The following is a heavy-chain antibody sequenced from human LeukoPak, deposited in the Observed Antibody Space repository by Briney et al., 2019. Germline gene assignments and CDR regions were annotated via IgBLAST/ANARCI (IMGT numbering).Heavy chain of an antibody. CDR3: ARDGRASSWYYFDY. D-gene: IGHD6-13*01. CDR2: IKQDGSEK. Sequence: GGSLRLSCAASGFTFSSYGMSWVRQAPGKGLEWVANIKQDGSEKYYVDSVKGRFTISRDNAKNSLYLQMNSLRAEDTAVYYCARDGRASSWYYFDYWGQGTLVTVSS. J-gene: IGHJ4*02. V-gene: IGHV3-7*01. CDR1: GFTFSSYG.